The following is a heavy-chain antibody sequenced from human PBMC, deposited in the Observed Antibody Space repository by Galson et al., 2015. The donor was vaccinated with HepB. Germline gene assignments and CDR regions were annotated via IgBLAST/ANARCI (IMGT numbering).Heavy chain of an antibody. V-gene: IGHV3-21*01. CDR3: ARDGSSGWYGGPGWYYGMDV. D-gene: IGHD6-19*01. J-gene: IGHJ6*02. CDR1: GFTFSSYS. Sequence: SLRLSCAASGFTFSSYSMNWVRQAPGKGLEWVSSISSSSSYIYYADSVKGRFTISRDNAKNSLYLQMNSLRAEDTAVYYCARDGSSGWYGGPGWYYGMDVWGQGTTVTVSS. CDR2: ISSSSSYI.